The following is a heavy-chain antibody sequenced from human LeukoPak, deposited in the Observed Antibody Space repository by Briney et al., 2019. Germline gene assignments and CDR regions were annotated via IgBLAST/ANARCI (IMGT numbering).Heavy chain of an antibody. Sequence: PSETLCLTCAVYGGSFSGYYWSWIRQPPGKGLEWIGEINHSGSTNYNPSLKSRVTISVDTSKNQFSLKLSSVTAADTAVYYCARGRGSGVRGFQHWGQGTLVTVSS. V-gene: IGHV4-34*01. CDR3: ARGRGSGVRGFQH. CDR2: INHSGST. D-gene: IGHD2-15*01. J-gene: IGHJ1*01. CDR1: GGSFSGYY.